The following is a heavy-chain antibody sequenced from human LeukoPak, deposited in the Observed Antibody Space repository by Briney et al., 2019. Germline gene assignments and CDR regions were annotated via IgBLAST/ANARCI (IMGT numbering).Heavy chain of an antibody. CDR3: ARGNGQQLVEGDAFDI. J-gene: IGHJ3*02. V-gene: IGHV3-48*03. Sequence: PGRSLRLSCAASGFTFSSYEMNWVRQAPGKGLEWVSYISSSGSTIYYADSVKGRFTISRDNAKNSLYLQMNSLRAEDTAVYYCARGNGQQLVEGDAFDIWGQGTMVTVSS. D-gene: IGHD6-13*01. CDR2: ISSSGSTI. CDR1: GFTFSSYE.